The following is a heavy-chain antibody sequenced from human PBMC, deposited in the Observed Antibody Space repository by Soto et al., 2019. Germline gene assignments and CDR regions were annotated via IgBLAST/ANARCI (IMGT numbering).Heavy chain of an antibody. CDR1: GYSFATYW. V-gene: IGHV5-51*01. D-gene: IGHD2-2*02. Sequence: GASLKISCKGSGYSFATYWIGWVRQMPGKGLGWMGIIYLGDSDTRYSPSFQGQVTISADKSINTAYLQWSSLKASDTAMYYCATGGYCGSTSCYNFFDYWGQGSLVTVSS. CDR3: ATGGYCGSTSCYNFFDY. CDR2: IYLGDSDT. J-gene: IGHJ4*02.